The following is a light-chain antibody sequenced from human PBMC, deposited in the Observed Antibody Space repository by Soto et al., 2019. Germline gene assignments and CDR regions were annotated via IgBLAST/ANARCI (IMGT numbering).Light chain of an antibody. CDR1: SSDVGGYNY. Sequence: QSALTQPPSASGSPGQSVTISCTGTSSDVGGYNYVSWYQQHPGKAPKHMIYEVSKRPSGVPDRFSGSKSGNTASLTVSGLQAEDEADYSCSSYAVSNNWGLVFGGGTKLTVL. V-gene: IGLV2-8*01. J-gene: IGLJ2*01. CDR2: EVS. CDR3: SSYAVSNNWGLV.